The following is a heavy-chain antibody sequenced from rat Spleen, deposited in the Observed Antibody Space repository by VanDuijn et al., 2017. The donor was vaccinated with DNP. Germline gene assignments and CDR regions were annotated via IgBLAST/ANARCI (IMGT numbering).Heavy chain of an antibody. CDR1: GFTFSNYG. V-gene: IGHV5S13*01. CDR2: ISTSGEYA. Sequence: EVQLVESGGGLVQPGWSLKLSCAASGFTFSNYGMAWVRQAPTKGLEWVASISTSGEYAHYRDSVKGRFTISRDNSKNTQYLQMDSLRSEDTATYYCASSYYYDGSYYPFAYWGQGTLVAVSS. CDR3: ASSYYYDGSYYPFAY. J-gene: IGHJ3*01. D-gene: IGHD1-12*02.